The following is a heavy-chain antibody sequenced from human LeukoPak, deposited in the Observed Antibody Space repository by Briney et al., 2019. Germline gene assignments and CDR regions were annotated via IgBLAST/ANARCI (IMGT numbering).Heavy chain of an antibody. CDR2: ISGSGGST. Sequence: GGSLRLSCAASGFTFSSYAMSWVRQAPGKGLEWVSAISGSGGSTYYADSVKGRFTISRDNSKNTLYLQMNRLRAEDTALYYCATRGIAALRYAIDIWGQGTMVTVSS. J-gene: IGHJ3*02. D-gene: IGHD6-6*01. CDR3: ATRGIAALRYAIDI. V-gene: IGHV3-23*01. CDR1: GFTFSSYA.